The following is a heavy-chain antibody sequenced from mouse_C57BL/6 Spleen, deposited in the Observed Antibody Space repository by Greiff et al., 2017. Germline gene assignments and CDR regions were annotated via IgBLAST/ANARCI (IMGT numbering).Heavy chain of an antibody. J-gene: IGHJ2*01. CDR3: AISSNPYLDY. Sequence: QVQLQQSGAELVKPGASVKVSCKASGYTFTSYCMHWVKQRPGQGLEWIGRIHPSDGDTNYNQKFKGKATLTVDKSSSTAYMQLSSLTSEDSAVYYCAISSNPYLDYWGQGTTLTVSS. CDR2: IHPSDGDT. V-gene: IGHV1-74*01. D-gene: IGHD2-5*01. CDR1: GYTFTSYC.